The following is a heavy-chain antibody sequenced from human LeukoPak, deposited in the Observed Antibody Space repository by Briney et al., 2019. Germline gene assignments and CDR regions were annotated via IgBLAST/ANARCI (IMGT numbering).Heavy chain of an antibody. D-gene: IGHD3-10*01. J-gene: IGHJ4*02. CDR3: AKHLWRDLLWFGEGYYVDY. V-gene: IGHV3-23*01. CDR2: ISGNGGDT. Sequence: GGSLGLSCAASGFPFTNYAMSWVRQAPGKGLEWVSVISGNGGDTYYVDSVKGRFTISRDSSKDTLYLQMNSLRVEDTAVYYCAKHLWRDLLWFGEGYYVDYWGQGTLVTVSS. CDR1: GFPFTNYA.